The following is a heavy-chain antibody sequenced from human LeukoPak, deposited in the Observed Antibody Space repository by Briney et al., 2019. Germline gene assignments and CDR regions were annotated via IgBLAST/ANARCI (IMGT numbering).Heavy chain of an antibody. D-gene: IGHD4-17*01. CDR2: IWYDGSNK. Sequence: PGRSLRLSCAASGFTFSSYGMHWVRQAPGKGLEWVAVIWYDGSNKYYADSVKGRFTISRDNSKNTLYLQMNSLRAEDTAVYYCARDPSAVTTPLNWFDPWGQGTLVTVSS. J-gene: IGHJ5*02. CDR3: ARDPSAVTTPLNWFDP. CDR1: GFTFSSYG. V-gene: IGHV3-33*01.